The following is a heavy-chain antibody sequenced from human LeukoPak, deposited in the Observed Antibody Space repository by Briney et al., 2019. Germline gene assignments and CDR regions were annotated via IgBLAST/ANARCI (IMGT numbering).Heavy chain of an antibody. J-gene: IGHJ4*02. V-gene: IGHV3-23*01. CDR2: ISGSGGST. CDR1: GFTFSSYA. Sequence: TGGSLRLSCAASGFTFSSYAMSWVRQAPGKGLEWFSAISGSGGSTYYADSVKGRFTISRHNSKNTLYLQMDNLRAEDTAVYYCAKNKGTHGRGDYFDYWGQGTLVTVSS. CDR3: AKNKGTHGRGDYFDY. D-gene: IGHD2/OR15-2a*01.